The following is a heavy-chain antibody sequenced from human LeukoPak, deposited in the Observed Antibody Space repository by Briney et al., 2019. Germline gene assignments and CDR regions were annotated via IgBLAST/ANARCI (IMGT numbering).Heavy chain of an antibody. J-gene: IGHJ6*03. V-gene: IGHV4-4*07. CDR1: GGSISSYY. D-gene: IGHD2-2*01. Sequence: SETLSLTCTVSGGSISSYYWSWIRQPAGKGLEWIGRIYTSGSTNYNPSLKSRVTMSVDTSKNQFSLKLSSVTAADTAVYYCARGVVPAAFYYMDVWGKGTTVTVSS. CDR2: IYTSGST. CDR3: ARGVVPAAFYYMDV.